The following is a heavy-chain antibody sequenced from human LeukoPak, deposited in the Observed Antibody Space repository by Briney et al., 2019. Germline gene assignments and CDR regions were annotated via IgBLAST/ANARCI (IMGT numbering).Heavy chain of an antibody. Sequence: SGPTLVNPTQTLTLTCTFSGFSLSTSGVGVGWIRQPPGKALEWLALIYWDDDKRYSPSLKSRLTITKDTSKNQVVLTMANTDPVDTATYYCAHRFIPAAIGWWFDPWGQGTLVTVSS. D-gene: IGHD2-2*02. CDR1: GFSLSTSGVG. V-gene: IGHV2-5*02. CDR2: IYWDDDK. CDR3: AHRFIPAAIGWWFDP. J-gene: IGHJ5*02.